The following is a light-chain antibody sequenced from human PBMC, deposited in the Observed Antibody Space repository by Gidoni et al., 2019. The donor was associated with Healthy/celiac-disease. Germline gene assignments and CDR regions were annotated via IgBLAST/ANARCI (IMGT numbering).Light chain of an antibody. CDR3: QSYDSSLGAGGV. CDR1: SSNIGAGYD. Sequence: QSVLTQPPSVSGAPGQRVTISCTGSSSNIGAGYDVHWYQQLPGTAPKLLIYANSNRPSGVPDRFSGSKSGTSASLAITGLQAEDEADYYCQSYDSSLGAGGVFGGGTKLTVL. V-gene: IGLV1-40*01. J-gene: IGLJ2*01. CDR2: ANS.